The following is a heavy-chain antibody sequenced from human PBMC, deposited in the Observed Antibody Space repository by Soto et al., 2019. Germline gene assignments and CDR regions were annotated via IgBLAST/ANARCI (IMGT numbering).Heavy chain of an antibody. J-gene: IGHJ4*02. Sequence: PGGSLRLSCAASGFTFSSYWMSWVRQAPGKGLEWVANIKQDGSEKYYVDSVKGRFTISRDNAKNSLYLQMNSLRAEDTAVYYCAKDRTGSTGGTLFDYWGQGTLVTVSS. D-gene: IGHD1-1*01. CDR1: GFTFSSYW. V-gene: IGHV3-7*01. CDR2: IKQDGSEK. CDR3: AKDRTGSTGGTLFDY.